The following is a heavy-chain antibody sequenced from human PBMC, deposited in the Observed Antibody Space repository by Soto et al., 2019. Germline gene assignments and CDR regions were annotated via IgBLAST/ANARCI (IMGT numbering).Heavy chain of an antibody. CDR2: IIPIFGTA. CDR3: ARTAGFVEMATIWYYYYGMDV. D-gene: IGHD5-12*01. Sequence: SVKVSCKASGGTFSSYAISWVRQAPGQGLEWMGGIIPIFGTANYAQKFQGRVTITADESTSTAYMELSSLRSEDTAVYYCARTAGFVEMATIWYYYYGMDVWGQGTTVTVSS. V-gene: IGHV1-69*13. CDR1: GGTFSSYA. J-gene: IGHJ6*02.